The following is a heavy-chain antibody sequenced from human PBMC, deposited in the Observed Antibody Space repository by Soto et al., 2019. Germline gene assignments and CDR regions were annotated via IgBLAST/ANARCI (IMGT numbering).Heavy chain of an antibody. J-gene: IGHJ4*02. V-gene: IGHV4-39*01. D-gene: IGHD6-25*01. CDR3: AYGSSSAWIDY. CDR2: VYFSGGNT. Sequence: PSETLSLTCSVSGDSMRGYHFYWSWIRQAPGKGLEWIGSVYFSGGNTYYSPSLKSRVSISVDTSKNEFSLRLTSLTAADTAVYFCAYGSSSAWIDYWGQXTLVTVSS. CDR1: GDSMRGYHFY.